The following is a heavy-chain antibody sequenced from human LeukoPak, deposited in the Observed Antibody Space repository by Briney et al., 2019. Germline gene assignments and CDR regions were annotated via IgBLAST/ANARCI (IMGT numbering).Heavy chain of an antibody. J-gene: IGHJ4*02. CDR3: AGYGGFSK. D-gene: IGHD4-23*01. CDR1: GFTFTSYS. V-gene: IGHV3-23*01. CDR2: ISGGGGST. Sequence: GGSLRLSCAASGFTFTSYSMNWVRQAPGKGLEWVSTISGGGGSTNYADSVKGRFTISRDNSKNTVYLQMNSLRAEDMAIYYCAGYGGFSKWGQGTHVTVSS.